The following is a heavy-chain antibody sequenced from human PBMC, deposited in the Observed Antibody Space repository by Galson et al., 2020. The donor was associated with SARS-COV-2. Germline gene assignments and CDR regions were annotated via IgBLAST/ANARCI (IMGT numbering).Heavy chain of an antibody. CDR3: AKGDDVTMVVAAAFDY. Sequence: GGSLRLSCAASGFTFSSYGMNWARQAPGKGLEWVAANSGSGGNTYYADSVKGRFTISRDNPKNTLYLQMNSLRAEETALYFCAKGDDVTMVVAAAFDYWGQGTLLTVSS. J-gene: IGHJ4*02. D-gene: IGHD3-22*01. CDR1: GFTFSSYG. CDR2: NSGSGGNT. V-gene: IGHV3-23*01.